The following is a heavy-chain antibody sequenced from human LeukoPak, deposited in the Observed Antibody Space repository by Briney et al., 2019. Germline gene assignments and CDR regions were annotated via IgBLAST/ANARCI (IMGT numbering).Heavy chain of an antibody. CDR1: GRSFSGYY. D-gene: IGHD2-15*01. Sequence: SETLSLTCAVYGRSFSGYYWTWIRQTPGQGLEWIGEINHIGITDYDPSLRSRVTISVDTYKNQFSLKLSSVTAADTAIYYCARAVIVVAAATQRNWFDPWGQGTLVLVSS. J-gene: IGHJ5*02. CDR2: INHIGIT. CDR3: ARAVIVVAAATQRNWFDP. V-gene: IGHV4-34*01.